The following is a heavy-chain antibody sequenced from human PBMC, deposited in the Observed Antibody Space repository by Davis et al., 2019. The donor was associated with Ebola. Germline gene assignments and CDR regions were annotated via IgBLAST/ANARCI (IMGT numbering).Heavy chain of an antibody. J-gene: IGHJ6*02. D-gene: IGHD6-13*01. V-gene: IGHV3-21*01. CDR1: GFTFSTYS. Sequence: GESLKISCAASGFTFSTYSMSWVRQAPGKGLEWVSSISSDSDYIYYADSAKGRFTISRDNAKNSLYLQMNSLRAEDTAVYYCARDNWYSSRLVPMDVWGQGTTVTVSS. CDR3: ARDNWYSSRLVPMDV. CDR2: ISSDSDYI.